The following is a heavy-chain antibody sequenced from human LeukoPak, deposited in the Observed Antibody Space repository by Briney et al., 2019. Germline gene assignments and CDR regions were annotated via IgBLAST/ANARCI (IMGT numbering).Heavy chain of an antibody. J-gene: IGHJ3*02. Sequence: ASVKVSCKASGGTFSSYAISWVRQAPGQGLEWMGRIIPILGIANYAQKFQGRVTITADKSTSTAYMELSSLRSEDTAAYYCARDDIAGSPDAFDIWGQGTMVTVSS. D-gene: IGHD2-21*01. CDR2: IIPILGIA. CDR3: ARDDIAGSPDAFDI. CDR1: GGTFSSYA. V-gene: IGHV1-69*04.